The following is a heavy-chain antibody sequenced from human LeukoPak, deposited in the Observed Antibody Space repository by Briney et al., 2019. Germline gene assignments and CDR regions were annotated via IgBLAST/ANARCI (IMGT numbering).Heavy chain of an antibody. CDR1: GFTFDDYG. V-gene: IGHV3-20*04. Sequence: GGSLGLSCAASGFTFDDYGMSWVRQVPGKGLEWVSGISWNGGSTGYVDSVKGRFTISRDNAKNSLYLQMNSLRAEDTALYYCARSYSSTWYYFDYWGQGTLVTVSS. CDR3: ARSYSSTWYYFDY. J-gene: IGHJ4*02. CDR2: ISWNGGST. D-gene: IGHD6-13*01.